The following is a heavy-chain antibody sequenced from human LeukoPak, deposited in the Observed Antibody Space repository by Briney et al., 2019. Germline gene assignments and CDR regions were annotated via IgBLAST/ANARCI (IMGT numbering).Heavy chain of an antibody. D-gene: IGHD2-2*01. CDR3: AKDIGGPYCSSTSCYVY. CDR1: GFTFDDYA. CDR2: ISWNSGSI. J-gene: IGHJ4*02. Sequence: GRSLRLSCAASGFTFDDYAMHWVRQAPGKGLEWVSGISWNSGSIGYADSVKGRFTISRDNAKNSLYLQMNSLRAEDTALYYCAKDIGGPYCSSTSCYVYWGQGTLVTVSS. V-gene: IGHV3-9*01.